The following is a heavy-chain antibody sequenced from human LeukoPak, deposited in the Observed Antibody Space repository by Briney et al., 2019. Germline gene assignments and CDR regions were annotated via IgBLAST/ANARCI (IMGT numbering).Heavy chain of an antibody. V-gene: IGHV3-53*01. J-gene: IGHJ3*02. D-gene: IGHD3-10*01. CDR2: IYSGGST. CDR1: GFTVSSNY. CDR3: ARDQGPPMVRALGAFDI. Sequence: PGGSLRLSCAASGFTVSSNYMSWVRQAPGKGLEWVSVIYSGGSTYYADSVKGRFTISRDNSKNTLYLQMNSLRAEDTAVYYCARDQGPPMVRALGAFDIWGQGTMVTVSS.